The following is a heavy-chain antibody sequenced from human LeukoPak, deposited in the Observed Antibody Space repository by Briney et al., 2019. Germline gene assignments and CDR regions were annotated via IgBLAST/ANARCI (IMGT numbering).Heavy chain of an antibody. Sequence: ASVKVSCKASGYTFTSYGISWVRQAPGQGLEWMGWISAYNGNTNYAQKLQGRVTMTTDTSTSTAYMELRSLRSDDTAVYYCARGSRVYYYDSSGYGPNPYWGQGTLVTVSS. J-gene: IGHJ4*02. CDR2: ISAYNGNT. CDR1: GYTFTSYG. CDR3: ARGSRVYYYDSSGYGPNPY. V-gene: IGHV1-18*01. D-gene: IGHD3-22*01.